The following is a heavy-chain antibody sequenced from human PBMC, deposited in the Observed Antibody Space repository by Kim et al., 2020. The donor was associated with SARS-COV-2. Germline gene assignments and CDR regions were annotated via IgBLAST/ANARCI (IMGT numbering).Heavy chain of an antibody. J-gene: IGHJ6*02. CDR2: ISSSSSTI. D-gene: IGHD6-6*01. V-gene: IGHV3-48*02. Sequence: GGSLRLSCAASGFTFSSYSMNWVRQAPGKGLEWVSYISSSSSTIYYADSVKGRFTISRDNAKNSLYLQMNSLRDEDTAVYYCARDFYSSSLRFSYYYYGMDVWGQGTTVTVSS. CDR3: ARDFYSSSLRFSYYYYGMDV. CDR1: GFTFSSYS.